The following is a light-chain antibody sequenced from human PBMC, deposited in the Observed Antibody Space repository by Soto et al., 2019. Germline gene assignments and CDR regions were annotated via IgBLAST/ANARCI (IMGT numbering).Light chain of an antibody. V-gene: IGKV1-5*03. CDR3: QHYTGYPWT. Sequence: DIQMTQSPSTLSAFVGDRVTITCRASQSISTWLAWYQQKPGKAPNLLIYKASSLESGVPSRFSGSGSGTEFTLTISSLQPDDFATYYCQHYTGYPWTFGQGTKVEIK. CDR1: QSISTW. CDR2: KAS. J-gene: IGKJ1*01.